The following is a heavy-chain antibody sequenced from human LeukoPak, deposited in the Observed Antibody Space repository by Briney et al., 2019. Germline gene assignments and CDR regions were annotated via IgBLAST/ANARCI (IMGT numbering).Heavy chain of an antibody. V-gene: IGHV4-59*02. Sequence: KTSETLSLTCIGSDDSVNTYYCSWIRQAPGKGLEWIGYIYNRGSTKYNPSLKSRATISVDTSKNQFSLRLTSVTVADTAVYYCAMSNTVRRPFFDPWGQGTLVTASS. D-gene: IGHD4-11*01. CDR3: AMSNTVRRPFFDP. CDR2: IYNRGST. CDR1: DDSVNTYY. J-gene: IGHJ5*02.